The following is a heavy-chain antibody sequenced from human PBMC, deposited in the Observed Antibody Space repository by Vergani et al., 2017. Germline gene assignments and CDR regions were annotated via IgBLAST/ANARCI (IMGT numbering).Heavy chain of an antibody. CDR2: ISYDGSNK. CDR1: GFTFSSYA. CDR3: ARDENYYDSSGYGGSDY. J-gene: IGHJ4*02. Sequence: QVQLVESGGGVVQPGRSLRLSCAASGFTFSSYAMHWVRQAPGKGLEWVAVISYDGSNKYYADSVKGRFTISRDNSKNTLYLQMNSLRAEDTAVYYCARDENYYDSSGYGGSDYWGQGTLVTVSS. V-gene: IGHV3-30-3*01. D-gene: IGHD3-22*01.